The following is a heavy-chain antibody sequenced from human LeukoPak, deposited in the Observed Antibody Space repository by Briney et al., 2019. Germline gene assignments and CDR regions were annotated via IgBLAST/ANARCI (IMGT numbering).Heavy chain of an antibody. Sequence: GGSLRLSCVASGFTFSAYGVSWFRQAPGKGLEWVSAITYSSGNTYYADSVKGRFTISRDNSKNTLYLQMNSLRAEDTALYYCAKDGTGCGGDCYSDYWGQGTLVTVSS. CDR2: ITYSSGNT. CDR1: GFTFSAYG. D-gene: IGHD2-21*02. CDR3: AKDGTGCGGDCYSDY. V-gene: IGHV3-23*01. J-gene: IGHJ4*02.